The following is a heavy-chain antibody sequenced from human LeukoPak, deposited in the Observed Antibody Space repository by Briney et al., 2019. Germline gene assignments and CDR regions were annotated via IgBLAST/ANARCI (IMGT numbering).Heavy chain of an antibody. D-gene: IGHD6-13*01. Sequence: PGGSLRLSCAASGFTFSSYAMSWIRQAPGKGLEWVSYISSSSYYTNYADSVKGRFTISRDNAKNSLYLQMNSLRAEDTAVYYCARDADIAAAGTRYNWFDPWGQGTLVIVSS. V-gene: IGHV3-11*06. CDR1: GFTFSSYA. J-gene: IGHJ5*02. CDR3: ARDADIAAAGTRYNWFDP. CDR2: ISSSSYYT.